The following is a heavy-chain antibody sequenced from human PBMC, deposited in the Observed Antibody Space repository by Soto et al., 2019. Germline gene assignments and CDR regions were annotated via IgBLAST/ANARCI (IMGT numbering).Heavy chain of an antibody. J-gene: IGHJ6*02. CDR1: GFIFSSYG. Sequence: GGSLRLSCAASGFIFSSYGMPWVRQAPGKGLEWVAVISYNGGNKYYADSVKGRFTGSRDNSKNTLYLQMNSLRAEDTAVYYCAKDQGQLVLYYGLDVWGQGTTVPVSS. CDR3: AKDQGQLVLYYGLDV. D-gene: IGHD6-6*01. V-gene: IGHV3-30*18. CDR2: ISYNGGNK.